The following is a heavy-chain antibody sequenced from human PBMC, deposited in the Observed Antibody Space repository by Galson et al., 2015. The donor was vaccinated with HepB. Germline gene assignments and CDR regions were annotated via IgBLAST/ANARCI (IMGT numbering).Heavy chain of an antibody. D-gene: IGHD6-19*01. CDR2: IRNRPYGGTT. Sequence: SLRLSCAGSGFTFGDYSMTWIRQAPGKGLEWLGLIRNRPYGGTTEYAASVKGRFTILRDDSNGIAYLQMNSLKTEDTAVYYCARKRQWLENFDYWGQGTLVTVSS. V-gene: IGHV3-49*03. J-gene: IGHJ4*02. CDR3: ARKRQWLENFDY. CDR1: GFTFGDYS.